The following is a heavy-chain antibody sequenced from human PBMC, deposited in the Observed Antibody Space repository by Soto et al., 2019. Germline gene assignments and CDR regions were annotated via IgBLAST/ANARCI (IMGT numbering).Heavy chain of an antibody. J-gene: IGHJ6*03. V-gene: IGHV3-66*01. CDR3: ARDNYYYYYYMDV. Sequence: GGSLRLSCAASGFTVSSNYMSWVRQAPGKGLEWVSVIYSGGSTYYADSVKGRFTISRDNSKKTLYLQMNSLRAEDTAVYYCARDNYYYYYYMDVWGKGTTVTVSS. CDR2: IYSGGST. CDR1: GFTVSSNY.